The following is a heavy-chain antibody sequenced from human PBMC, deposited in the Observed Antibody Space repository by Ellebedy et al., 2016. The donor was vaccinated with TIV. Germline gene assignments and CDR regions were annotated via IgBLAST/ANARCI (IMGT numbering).Heavy chain of an antibody. J-gene: IGHJ6*02. CDR1: GFSLSTSGVG. CDR3: ARAVEKPLYGDYYYYGMDV. CDR2: IDLDDDK. D-gene: IGHD3-16*01. Sequence: SGPTLVKPTETLTLTCTFSGFSLSTSGVGVGWIRQPPGKALEWLARIDLDDDKYYSTSLKTRLTISKDTSKNQVVLTMTNMDPVDTATYYCARAVEKPLYGDYYYYGMDVWGQGTTVTVSS. V-gene: IGHV2-70*11.